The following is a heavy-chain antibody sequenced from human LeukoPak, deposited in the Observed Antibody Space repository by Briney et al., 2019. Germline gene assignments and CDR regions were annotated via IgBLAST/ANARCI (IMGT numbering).Heavy chain of an antibody. V-gene: IGHV3-11*04. D-gene: IGHD1-1*01. J-gene: IGHJ4*02. CDR2: ISSSGSTI. CDR1: GFTFSDYY. CDR3: AKEGGTTGWLTTDY. Sequence: PGGSLRLSCAASGFTFSDYYMSWIRQAPGKGLEWVSYISSSGSTIYYADSVKGRFTISRDNSKNTLYLQMNSLTTEDTAVYYCAKEGGTTGWLTTDYWGQGTLITVSS.